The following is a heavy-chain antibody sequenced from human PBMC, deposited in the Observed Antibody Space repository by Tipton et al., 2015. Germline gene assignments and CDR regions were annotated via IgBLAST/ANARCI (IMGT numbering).Heavy chain of an antibody. CDR1: GGSISSYY. Sequence: TLSLTCTVSGGSISSYYWSWIRQSPGKGLEWIGYIDYSGSTRYNPSLKSRLTTSVDTSKKQFSLMLSSVTAADTAVYYCARAGMAHFDYWGRGTLVTVSS. V-gene: IGHV4-59*01. D-gene: IGHD5-24*01. CDR2: IDYSGST. J-gene: IGHJ4*02. CDR3: ARAGMAHFDY.